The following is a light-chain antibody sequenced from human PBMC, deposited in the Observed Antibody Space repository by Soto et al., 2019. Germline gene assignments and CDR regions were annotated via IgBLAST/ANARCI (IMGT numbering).Light chain of an antibody. CDR1: QSVSNN. CDR2: GTS. J-gene: IGKJ1*01. V-gene: IGKV3-11*01. Sequence: EIVLTQSPATLSLSPGDIATLSCRASQSVSNNLAWYQQKPGRAPRLLIYGTSNRATGIPARFSGSGSGTDFTLTISSLEAEDFAVYYCQHRSSWPRTFGQGTKVEI. CDR3: QHRSSWPRT.